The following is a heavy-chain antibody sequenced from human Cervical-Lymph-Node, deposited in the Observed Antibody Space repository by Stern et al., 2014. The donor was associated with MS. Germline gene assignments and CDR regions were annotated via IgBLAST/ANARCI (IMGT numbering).Heavy chain of an antibody. CDR2: IRPWFGPT. Sequence: VQLVESGAEVKRPGSSLRVSCQASGGTFSSMEISWVRQAPGQGLEWLGGIRPWFGPTNYAQKVQDRITITADESTSTVNMDLSSLRSEDTAVYYCVRDQGGIAASWGQGTLVTVSS. V-gene: IGHV1-69*01. CDR1: GGTFSSME. CDR3: VRDQGGIAAS. D-gene: IGHD6-13*01. J-gene: IGHJ4*02.